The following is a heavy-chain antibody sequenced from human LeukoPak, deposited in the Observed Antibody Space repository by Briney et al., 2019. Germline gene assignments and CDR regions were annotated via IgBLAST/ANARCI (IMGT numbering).Heavy chain of an antibody. CDR3: AKGIYSSGWSYFDY. D-gene: IGHD6-19*01. Sequence: PGGSLRLSCAASGFTFSNSAMSSVRQAPGKGLEWVSTLSGSGITTYYADSVKGRFTISRDNSKNTLYLQMNSLRAEDTAVYYCAKGIYSSGWSYFDYWGHGTLVTVSS. J-gene: IGHJ4*01. V-gene: IGHV3-23*01. CDR1: GFTFSNSA. CDR2: LSGSGITT.